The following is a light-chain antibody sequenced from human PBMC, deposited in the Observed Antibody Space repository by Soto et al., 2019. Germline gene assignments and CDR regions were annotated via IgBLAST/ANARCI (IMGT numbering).Light chain of an antibody. Sequence: QSVLTQPASVSGSPGQSITISCTGTSSDVGGYNYVSWYQQHPGKAPKLTIYDVSNRPSGVSNRFSDSKSGNTASLTISGLQAEDEADYFCSSYTTSSTVVFGGGTKLTVL. CDR3: SSYTTSSTVV. J-gene: IGLJ2*01. CDR1: SSDVGGYNY. CDR2: DVS. V-gene: IGLV2-14*01.